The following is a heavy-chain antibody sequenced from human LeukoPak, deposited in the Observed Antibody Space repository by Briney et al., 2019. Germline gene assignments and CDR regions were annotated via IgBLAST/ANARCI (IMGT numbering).Heavy chain of an antibody. CDR2: ISSSGGST. V-gene: IGHV3-23*01. D-gene: IGHD5-12*01. J-gene: IGHJ4*02. Sequence: GGSLRLSCAASGFTFSSYAMSWVRQAPGKGLEWVSAISSSGGSTYYADSVKGRFTISRDNSKNTLYLQMNSLRAEDTAVYYCAKGAYDYIEIAYFDYWGQGSLVTVSS. CDR1: GFTFSSYA. CDR3: AKGAYDYIEIAYFDY.